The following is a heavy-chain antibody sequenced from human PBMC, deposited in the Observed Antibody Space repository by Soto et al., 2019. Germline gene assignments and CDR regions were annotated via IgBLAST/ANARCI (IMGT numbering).Heavy chain of an antibody. CDR1: GGSISSGDYY. Sequence: QVQLQESGPGLVKPSQTLSLTCTVSGGSISSGDYYWCWIRQPPGKGLEWIGSIFYSGNTHYNPALRSRLPISVDTSKNQFSLKLSSVTAADTAVYYCARASAYTATDFDYWGQGTLVTVSS. J-gene: IGHJ4*02. V-gene: IGHV4-30-4*01. CDR2: IFYSGNT. D-gene: IGHD2-15*01. CDR3: ARASAYTATDFDY.